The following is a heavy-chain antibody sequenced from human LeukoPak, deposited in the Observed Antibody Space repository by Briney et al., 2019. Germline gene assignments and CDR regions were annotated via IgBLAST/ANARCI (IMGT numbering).Heavy chain of an antibody. J-gene: IGHJ4*02. Sequence: WVRQPPGKGLEWIGSIYYSGSTYYNPSLKSRVTISVDTSKNQFSLKLSSVTAADTAVYYCARFNYYDSSGYHWGQGTLVTVSS. V-gene: IGHV4-39*01. CDR2: IYYSGST. CDR3: ARFNYYDSSGYH. D-gene: IGHD3-22*01.